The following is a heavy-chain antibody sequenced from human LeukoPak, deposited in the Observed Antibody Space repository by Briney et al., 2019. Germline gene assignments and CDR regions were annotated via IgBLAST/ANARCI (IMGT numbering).Heavy chain of an antibody. CDR2: INPNSGGT. J-gene: IGHJ4*02. D-gene: IGHD3-3*01. Sequence: ASVKVSCKASGYTFTGYYMHWVRQAPGQGLEWMGWINPNSGGTNHAQKFQGRVTMTRDTSISTAYMELSRLRSDDTAVYYCASPYYDFWSHYYWGQGTLVTVSS. CDR1: GYTFTGYY. CDR3: ASPYYDFWSHYY. V-gene: IGHV1-2*02.